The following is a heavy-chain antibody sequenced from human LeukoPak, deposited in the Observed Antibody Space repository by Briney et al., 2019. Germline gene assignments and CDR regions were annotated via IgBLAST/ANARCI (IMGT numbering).Heavy chain of an antibody. D-gene: IGHD5-18*01. V-gene: IGHV3-21*01. J-gene: IGHJ4*02. CDR1: GFTFSSYS. CDR2: ISSSSSYI. CDR3: ARERGYSYGYSDY. Sequence: GGSLRLSCAASGFTFSSYSMDWVRQAPGKGLEWVSSISSSSSYIYYADSVKGRFTISRDNAKNSLYLQMNSLRAEDTAVYYCARERGYSYGYSDYWGQGTLVTVSS.